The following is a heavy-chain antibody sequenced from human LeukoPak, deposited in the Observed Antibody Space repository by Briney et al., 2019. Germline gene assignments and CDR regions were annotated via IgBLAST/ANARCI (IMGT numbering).Heavy chain of an antibody. Sequence: ASVKVSCKASGYTFTSYATNWVRQAPGQGLEWMGWINTNTGNPTCAQGFTGRFVFSLDTSVSTAYLQISSLKAEDTAVYYCAREYYSDSSGYLDAFDIWGQGTMVTVPS. V-gene: IGHV7-4-1*02. CDR1: GYTFTSYA. CDR2: INTNTGNP. CDR3: AREYYSDSSGYLDAFDI. J-gene: IGHJ3*02. D-gene: IGHD3-22*01.